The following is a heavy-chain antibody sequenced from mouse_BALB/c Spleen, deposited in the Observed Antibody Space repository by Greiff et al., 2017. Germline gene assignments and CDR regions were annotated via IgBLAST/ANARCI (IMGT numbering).Heavy chain of an antibody. V-gene: IGHV5-17*02. Sequence: EVKLEESGGGLVQPGGSRKLSCAASGFTFSSFGMHWVRQAPEKGLEWVAYISSGSSTIYYADTVKGRFTISRDNPKNTLFLQMTSLRSEDTAMYYCARTMGYYNYFDYWGQGTTLTVSS. CDR1: GFTFSSFG. CDR2: ISSGSSTI. CDR3: ARTMGYYNYFDY. J-gene: IGHJ2*01. D-gene: IGHD2-3*01.